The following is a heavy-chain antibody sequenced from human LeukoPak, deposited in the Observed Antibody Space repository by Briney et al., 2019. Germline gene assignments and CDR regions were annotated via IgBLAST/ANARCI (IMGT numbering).Heavy chain of an antibody. CDR2: ISYDGSNK. J-gene: IGHJ4*02. CDR3: ASVLRIAAADPFDY. Sequence: QPGRSLRLSCAASGFTFSSYAMHWVRQAPGKGLEWVAVISYDGSNKYYADSVKGRFTISRDNSKNTLYLQMNSLRAEDTAVYSCASVLRIAAADPFDYWGQGTLVTVSS. V-gene: IGHV3-30*04. CDR1: GFTFSSYA. D-gene: IGHD6-13*01.